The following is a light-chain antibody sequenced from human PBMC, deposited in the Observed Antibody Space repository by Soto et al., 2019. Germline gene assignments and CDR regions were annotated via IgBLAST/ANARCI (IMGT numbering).Light chain of an antibody. CDR1: QSVSSN. CDR2: GAS. J-gene: IGKJ4*01. CDR3: QQYGSSPLA. Sequence: EVVRTQSPATLSVSPGERATLSCRASQSVSSNLAWYQQKPGQAPRLLIYGASTRATGIPARFCGSGSGTDFTLTISRLEPEDFAVYYCQQYGSSPLAFGGGTKVDIK. V-gene: IGKV3D-15*01.